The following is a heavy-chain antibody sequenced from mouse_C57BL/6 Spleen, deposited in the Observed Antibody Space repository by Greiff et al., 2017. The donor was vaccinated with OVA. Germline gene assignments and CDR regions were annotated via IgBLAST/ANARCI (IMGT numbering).Heavy chain of an antibody. J-gene: IGHJ1*03. V-gene: IGHV1-47*01. CDR2: FHPYNDDT. D-gene: IGHD1-1*01. CDR3: ARAVYYGSSHWYFDV. CDR1: GYTFTTYP. Sequence: QVQLKQSGAELVKPGASVKMSCKASGYTFTTYPIEWMKQNHGKSLEWIGNFHPYNDDTKYNEKFKGKATLTVEKSSSTVYLELSRLTSDDSAVYYCARAVYYGSSHWYFDVWGTGTTVTVSS.